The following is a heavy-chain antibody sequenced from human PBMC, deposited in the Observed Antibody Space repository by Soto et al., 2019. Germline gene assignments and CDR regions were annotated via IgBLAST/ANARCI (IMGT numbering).Heavy chain of an antibody. CDR1: GASISGNY. CDR3: GKARSYSGSSGRVDD. CDR2: IYYSGAT. V-gene: IGHV4-59*01. Sequence: SETLSLTCNVSGASISGNYWSWIRQPHGEGMEWIGYIYYSGATNYNPSLESRVTISVDTPKTQFSLNLTSVTLTATAVYYFGKARSYSGSSGRVDDWGQGIMVTVSS. J-gene: IGHJ4*03. D-gene: IGHD1-26*01.